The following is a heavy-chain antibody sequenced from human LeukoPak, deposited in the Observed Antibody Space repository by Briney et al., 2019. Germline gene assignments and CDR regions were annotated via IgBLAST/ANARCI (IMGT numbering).Heavy chain of an antibody. CDR3: ARDSYGSGITPFDP. V-gene: IGHV3-7*01. Sequence: PGGSLRLSCAASGFTFGSYWMSWVRQAPGKGLEWVANIKQDGSEKYYVDSVKGRFTISRDNAKNSLYLQMNSLRAEDTAVYYCARDSYGSGITPFDPWGQGTLVTVSS. J-gene: IGHJ5*02. CDR2: IKQDGSEK. CDR1: GFTFGSYW. D-gene: IGHD3-10*01.